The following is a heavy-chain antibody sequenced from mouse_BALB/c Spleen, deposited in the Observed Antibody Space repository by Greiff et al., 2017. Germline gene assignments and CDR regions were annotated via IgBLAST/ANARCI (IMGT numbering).Heavy chain of an antibody. V-gene: IGHV5-17*02. CDR2: ISSGSSTI. CDR1: GFTFSSFG. CDR3: ARKNPLYYYGSSLYWYFDV. J-gene: IGHJ1*01. D-gene: IGHD1-1*01. Sequence: EVKLMESGGGLVQPGGSRKLSCAASGFTFSSFGMHWVRQAPEKGLEWVAYISSGSSTIYYADTVKGRFTISRDNPKNTLFLQMTSLRSEDTAMYYCARKNPLYYYGSSLYWYFDVWGAGTTVTVSS.